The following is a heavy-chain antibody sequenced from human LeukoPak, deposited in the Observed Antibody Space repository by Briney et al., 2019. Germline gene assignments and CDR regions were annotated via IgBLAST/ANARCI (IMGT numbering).Heavy chain of an antibody. J-gene: IGHJ4*02. Sequence: PSETLSLTCTVSGGSISSYYWSWIRQPPGKGLQWIGYIYYSGSTNYNPSLKSRVTISVDTSKNQFSLKLSSVTAADTAVYYCARLIAVAGTEGFAYWGQGTLVTVSS. CDR3: ARLIAVAGTEGFAY. CDR1: GGSISSYY. CDR2: IYYSGST. D-gene: IGHD6-19*01. V-gene: IGHV4-59*08.